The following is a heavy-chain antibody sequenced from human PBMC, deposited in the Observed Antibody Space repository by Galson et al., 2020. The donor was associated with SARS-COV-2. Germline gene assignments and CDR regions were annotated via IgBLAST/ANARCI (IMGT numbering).Heavy chain of an antibody. V-gene: IGHV3-74*01. Sequence: GGSLRLSCAASGYTFSNYWMHWVRQAQGKGLVWVSDISPDGSKTSHADSVKGRFTISRDNAENTLYLQMNSLRAEDTAVYYCARDREHAYESWGQGTLVTVSS. CDR1: GYTFSNYW. D-gene: IGHD5-12*01. CDR2: ISPDGSKT. J-gene: IGHJ5*02. CDR3: ARDREHAYES.